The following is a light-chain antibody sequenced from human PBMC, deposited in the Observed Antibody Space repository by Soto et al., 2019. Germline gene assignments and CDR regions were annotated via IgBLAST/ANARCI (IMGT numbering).Light chain of an antibody. CDR1: NIGRKG. CDR2: DDS. CDR3: QVWDYNSEQIYV. J-gene: IGLJ7*01. V-gene: IGLV3-21*02. Sequence: SYELTQPPSVSVAPGQTARITCGGVNIGRKGVHWYRQTPGQAPVMVLYDDSNRPSGIPERISGSNSGNTATLTISNIEAGDEAYYYCQVWDYNSEQIYVFGRGTQLTVI.